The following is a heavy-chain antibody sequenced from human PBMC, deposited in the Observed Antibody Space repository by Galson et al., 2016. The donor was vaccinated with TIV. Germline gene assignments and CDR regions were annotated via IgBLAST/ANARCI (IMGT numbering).Heavy chain of an antibody. CDR3: APDRNTALDTYHAYYGMDA. D-gene: IGHD5-18*01. CDR1: GDTFSMIV. CDR2: INPLLGTV. Sequence: SVKVSCKASGDTFSMIVFNWVRQAPGQGLDWMGGINPLLGTVNNAQKFQGRVTFTADESRSTAYRELSSLKSDDTAIYYRAPDRNTALDTYHAYYGMDAWGQGTAVIVSS. J-gene: IGHJ6*02. V-gene: IGHV1-69*13.